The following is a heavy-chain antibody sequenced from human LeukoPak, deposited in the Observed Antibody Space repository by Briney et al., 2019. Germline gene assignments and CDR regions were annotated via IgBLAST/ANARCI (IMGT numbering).Heavy chain of an antibody. J-gene: IGHJ4*02. CDR3: ARGPLSLWFGEPIPQTYFDY. V-gene: IGHV4-39*01. CDR1: GASINSYY. Sequence: SETLSLTCTVSGASINSYYWGWIRQPPGKGLEWIGSIYYSGSTYYNPSLKSRVTISVDTSKNQFSLKLSSVTAADTAVYYCARGPLSLWFGEPIPQTYFDYWGQGTLVTVSS. D-gene: IGHD3-10*01. CDR2: IYYSGST.